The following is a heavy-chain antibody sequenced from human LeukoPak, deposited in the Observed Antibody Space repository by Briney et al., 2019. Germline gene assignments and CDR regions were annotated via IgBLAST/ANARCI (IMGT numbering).Heavy chain of an antibody. CDR3: ARDSVTMVRGVIMNYYYYYMDV. CDR2: INWNGGST. Sequence: PGGSLRLSCAASGFTFDDYGMSWVRQAPGKGLEWVSGINWNGGSTGYADSVKGRFTFSRDNAKNSLYLQMNSLRAEDTALYYCARDSVTMVRGVIMNYYYYYMDVWGKGTTVTVSS. V-gene: IGHV3-20*04. D-gene: IGHD3-10*01. CDR1: GFTFDDYG. J-gene: IGHJ6*03.